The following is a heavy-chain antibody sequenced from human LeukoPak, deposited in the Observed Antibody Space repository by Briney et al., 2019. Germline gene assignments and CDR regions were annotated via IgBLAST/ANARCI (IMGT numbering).Heavy chain of an antibody. CDR2: ISAYNGNT. D-gene: IGHD6-13*01. CDR3: ARDRDYSSSWYSRPSWFDP. Sequence: ASVKVSCKASGYTLTSYGINWMRQAPGQGLEWMGWISAYNGNTNYAQKLQGRVTMTTDTSRSTAYMELRSLRSDDTAVYYCARDRDYSSSWYSRPSWFDPWGQGTLVTVSS. V-gene: IGHV1-18*01. CDR1: GYTLTSYG. J-gene: IGHJ5*02.